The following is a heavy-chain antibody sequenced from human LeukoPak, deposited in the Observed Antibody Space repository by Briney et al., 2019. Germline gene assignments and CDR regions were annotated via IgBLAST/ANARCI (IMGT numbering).Heavy chain of an antibody. CDR3: ARGYSYQDC. D-gene: IGHD5-18*01. Sequence: SQTLSLTCTVSGGSISSGSYYWSWIRQPAGKGLEWIGRIYTSGSTNYNPSLKSRVTISVDTSKNQFSLKLSSVTAADTAVYYCARGYSYQDCWGQGTLVTVSS. CDR1: GGSISSGSYY. V-gene: IGHV4-61*02. J-gene: IGHJ4*02. CDR2: IYTSGST.